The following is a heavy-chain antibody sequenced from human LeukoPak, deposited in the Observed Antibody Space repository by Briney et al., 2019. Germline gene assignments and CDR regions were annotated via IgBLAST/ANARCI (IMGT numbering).Heavy chain of an antibody. V-gene: IGHV4-39*01. Sequence: SETLSLTCTVSGGSISSSSYYWGWIRQPPGKGLEWIGSIYYSGSTYYNPSLKSRVTISVDTSKNQFSLQLNSVTPEDTAVYYCARALPLSYYYDSSGYYYFDYWGQGTLVTVSS. CDR3: ARALPLSYYYDSSGYYYFDY. CDR2: IYYSGST. D-gene: IGHD3-22*01. J-gene: IGHJ4*02. CDR1: GGSISSSSYY.